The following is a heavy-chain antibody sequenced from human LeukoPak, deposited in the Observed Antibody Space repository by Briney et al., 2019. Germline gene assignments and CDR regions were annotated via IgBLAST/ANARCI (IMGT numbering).Heavy chain of an antibody. V-gene: IGHV3-64D*09. J-gene: IGHJ4*02. Sequence: PGGSLRLSCSASGFTFSSYGMHWVHQAPGKGLEYVSGISNKGGSTYYADSVKGRFTISRDNSKNTLHLQMSSLRADDTAVYYCVKSGTWADFDSWGQGTLVTVSS. CDR1: GFTFSSYG. CDR2: ISNKGGST. D-gene: IGHD1-26*01. CDR3: VKSGTWADFDS.